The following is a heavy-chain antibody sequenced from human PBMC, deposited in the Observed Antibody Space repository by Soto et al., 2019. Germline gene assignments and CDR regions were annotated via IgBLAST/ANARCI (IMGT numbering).Heavy chain of an antibody. D-gene: IGHD5-12*01. Sequence: PSETLSLTCAVYGGSFRGYYWSWIRQPPGKGLEWIGEINHSGSTNYNPSLKSRVTISVDTSKNQFSLKLSSVTAADTAVYYCARHSTGYSGYDLPAHTDAFDIWGQGTMVTVSS. J-gene: IGHJ3*02. V-gene: IGHV4-34*01. CDR1: GGSFRGYY. CDR3: ARHSTGYSGYDLPAHTDAFDI. CDR2: INHSGST.